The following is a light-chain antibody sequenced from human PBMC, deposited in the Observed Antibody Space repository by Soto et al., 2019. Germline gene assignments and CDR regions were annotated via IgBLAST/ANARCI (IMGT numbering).Light chain of an antibody. CDR1: QSVSIY. CDR2: DAS. J-gene: IGKJ1*01. V-gene: IGKV3-11*01. CDR3: HQYGSSPPWT. Sequence: IVLTQSPATLSLFPGERATLSCRASQSVSIYLAWYQQKPGQAPRLLIYDASNRATGIPARFSGSGSGTEFTLTISSLQSEDFAVYYCHQYGSSPPWTFGQGTKVDI.